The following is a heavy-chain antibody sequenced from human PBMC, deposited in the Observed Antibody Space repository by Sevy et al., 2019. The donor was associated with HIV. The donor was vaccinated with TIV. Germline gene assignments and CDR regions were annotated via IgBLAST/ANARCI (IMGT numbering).Heavy chain of an antibody. D-gene: IGHD2-2*01. J-gene: IGHJ6*02. CDR1: GYTFTSYV. Sequence: ASVKVPCKASGYTFTSYVMNWVRQAPGQGLEWMGWINTNTGNPTYAQGFTGRFVFSLDTSVSTAYLQISSLKAEDTAVYYCARGECSSSSCYYYYGMDVWGQGATVTVSS. V-gene: IGHV7-4-1*02. CDR3: ARGECSSSSCYYYYGMDV. CDR2: INTNTGNP.